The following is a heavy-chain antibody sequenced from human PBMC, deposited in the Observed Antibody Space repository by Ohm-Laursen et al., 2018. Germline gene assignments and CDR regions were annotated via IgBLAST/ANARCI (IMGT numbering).Heavy chain of an antibody. CDR1: GFTFSNYA. Sequence: SLRLSCTASGFTFSNYAMNWVRQAPGKGLEWVSVMSGSGGSTYYADSVKGRFTISRDNSEDTLYLQMNSLRAEDTALYFCAKHLGESNTFHYDYWGQGTLVTVSS. D-gene: IGHD3-16*01. CDR2: MSGSGGST. V-gene: IGHV3-23*01. CDR3: AKHLGESNTFHYDY. J-gene: IGHJ4*02.